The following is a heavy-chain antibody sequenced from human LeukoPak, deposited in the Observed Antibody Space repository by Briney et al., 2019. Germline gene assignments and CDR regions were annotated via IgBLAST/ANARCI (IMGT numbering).Heavy chain of an antibody. CDR2: IYSGGST. D-gene: IGHD3-9*01. Sequence: GGSLRLSCAASGFTVSSNYMSWVRQAPGQGLEWVSVIYSGGSTYYADSVKGRFTISRHNSKNTLYLQMNSLRAEDTAVYYCARAHYDILTGYLEWYFDYWGQGTLVTVSS. CDR3: ARAHYDILTGYLEWYFDY. J-gene: IGHJ4*02. CDR1: GFTVSSNY. V-gene: IGHV3-53*04.